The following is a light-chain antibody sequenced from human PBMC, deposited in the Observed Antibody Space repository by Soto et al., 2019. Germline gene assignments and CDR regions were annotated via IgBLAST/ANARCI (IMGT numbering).Light chain of an antibody. V-gene: IGKV3-15*01. CDR3: QHYNNWPLT. CDR1: QSVGRN. Sequence: EIVLTQSPATLSVSPGERATLSCRASQSVGRNLAWYQQKPGQAPRLLIYDTSTRATSIPARFSGSVSGTEFTLTISSLQSEDFAVYYCQHYNNWPLTFGGGTKVDIK. J-gene: IGKJ4*01. CDR2: DTS.